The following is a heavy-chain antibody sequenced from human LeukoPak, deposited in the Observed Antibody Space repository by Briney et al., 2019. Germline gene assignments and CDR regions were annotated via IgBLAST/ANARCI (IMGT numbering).Heavy chain of an antibody. D-gene: IGHD6-13*01. CDR3: ARGAYSSSWSDAFDI. CDR1: GGSISSSSYY. Sequence: SETLSLTCTVSGGSISSSSYYWGWIRQPPGKGLEWIGSIYYSGSTYYNPSLKSRVTISVDTSKNQFSLQLNSVTPEDTAVYYCARGAYSSSWSDAFDIWGQGTMVTVSS. V-gene: IGHV4-39*07. CDR2: IYYSGST. J-gene: IGHJ3*02.